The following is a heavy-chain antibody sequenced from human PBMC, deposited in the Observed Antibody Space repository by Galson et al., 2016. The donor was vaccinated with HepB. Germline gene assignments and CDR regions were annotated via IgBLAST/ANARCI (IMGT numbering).Heavy chain of an antibody. Sequence: SLRLSCAASGFTFKNVWMNWVRQAPGKGLEWVGRIETKTDGGTIDYAAPVKGRFTISRDDSKNTLYLQMNSRKTEDTALYYCTTETVFPDAFDIWGQGTMDTVSS. CDR2: IETKTDGGTI. D-gene: IGHD3-10*01. CDR1: GFTFKNVW. CDR3: TTETVFPDAFDI. V-gene: IGHV3-15*07. J-gene: IGHJ3*02.